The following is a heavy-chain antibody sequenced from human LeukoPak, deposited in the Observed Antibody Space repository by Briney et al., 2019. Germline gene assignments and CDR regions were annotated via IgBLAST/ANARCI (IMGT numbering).Heavy chain of an antibody. CDR1: GVSISSYY. V-gene: IGHV4-59*01. CDR2: IYYSGST. D-gene: IGHD6-19*01. Sequence: AETLSLTCTVSGVSISSYYWSWIRQPPGKGLEWIGYIYYSGSTTYNPSFKSGVTTSVETSKNHFSLKLSSGTAADSAVYYCARGDSGGWYGGYNLFDPWGQGTLVTVSS. J-gene: IGHJ5*02. CDR3: ARGDSGGWYGGYNLFDP.